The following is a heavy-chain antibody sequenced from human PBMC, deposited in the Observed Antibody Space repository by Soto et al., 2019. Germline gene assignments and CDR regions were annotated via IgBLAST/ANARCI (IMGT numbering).Heavy chain of an antibody. CDR2: IYYTGGSA. Sequence: PSETLSLTCTVSGGSIRTYYWSWIRQPPGKGLEWIGYIYYTGGSANYNPSLESRVTISPDTSKNQLSLKLSSVTAADTAVYYCERGEWFLRGYGMDVWGRETTVNVSS. V-gene: IGHV4-59*01. D-gene: IGHD3-3*01. J-gene: IGHJ6*02. CDR3: ERGEWFLRGYGMDV. CDR1: GGSIRTYY.